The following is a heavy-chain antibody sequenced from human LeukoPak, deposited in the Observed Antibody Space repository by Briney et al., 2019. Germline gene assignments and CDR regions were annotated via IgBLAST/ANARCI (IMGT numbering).Heavy chain of an antibody. CDR3: ARVVGDSGSYLH. CDR1: GFTFSSYS. CDR2: ISSSSGYI. D-gene: IGHD3-10*01. Sequence: GGSLRLSCAASGFTFSSYSMNWVRQAPGKGLEWVSSISSSSGYIYYADSVKGRFTISRDNAKNSLYLQMNSLRAEDTAVYYCARVVGDSGSYLHWGQGTLVTVSS. V-gene: IGHV3-21*06. J-gene: IGHJ4*02.